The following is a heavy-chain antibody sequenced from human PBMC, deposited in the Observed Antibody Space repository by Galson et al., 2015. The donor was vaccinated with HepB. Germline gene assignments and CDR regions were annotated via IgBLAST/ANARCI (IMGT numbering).Heavy chain of an antibody. D-gene: IGHD3-22*01. Sequence: SVKVSCKASGYTFTSYGISWVRQAPGQGLEWMGWISAYNGNTNYAQKLQGRVTMTTDTSTSTAYMELRSLRSDDTAVYYCARENYYDSSGRPSYYNWFDPWGQGTLVTVSS. CDR3: ARENYYDSSGRPSYYNWFDP. CDR2: ISAYNGNT. CDR1: GYTFTSYG. V-gene: IGHV1-18*01. J-gene: IGHJ5*02.